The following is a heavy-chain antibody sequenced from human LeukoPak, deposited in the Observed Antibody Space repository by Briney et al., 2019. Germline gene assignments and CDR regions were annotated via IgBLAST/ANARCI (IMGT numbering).Heavy chain of an antibody. V-gene: IGHV4-59*01. D-gene: IGHD5-18*01. Sequence: PSETLSLTWTVVAGFISSYYWSWIRQPPGKVLEWVGYIYYMVSTNYNPSLKSRVTISVDTSKNQFSLKLSSVTAADTAVYYCARGSGYSYGARFDPWGQGTLVTVSS. CDR1: AGFISSYY. CDR3: ARGSGYSYGARFDP. CDR2: IYYMVST. J-gene: IGHJ5*02.